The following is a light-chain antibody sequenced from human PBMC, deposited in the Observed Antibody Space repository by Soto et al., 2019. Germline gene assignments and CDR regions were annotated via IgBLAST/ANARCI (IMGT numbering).Light chain of an antibody. CDR3: LKYGSSPGWT. Sequence: EVVVTQSPGTLSLSPVSRATLSCRVSQTVDSNFLAWYQQKPGQAPRLLIYAASTRATGIPDRFSGSGSGTDFTLTIGRLDPEGFAVYYCLKYGSSPGWTFGPGTKVDIK. CDR2: AAS. V-gene: IGKV3-20*01. CDR1: QTVDSNF. J-gene: IGKJ1*01.